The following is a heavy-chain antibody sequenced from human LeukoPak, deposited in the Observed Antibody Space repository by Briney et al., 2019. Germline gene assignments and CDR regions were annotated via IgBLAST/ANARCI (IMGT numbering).Heavy chain of an antibody. CDR1: GFTFDDYA. Sequence: PGGSLRLSCAASGFTFDDYAMHWVRQAPGEGLEWVSGISWNSGSIGYADSVKGRFTISRDNAKNSLYLQMNSLRAEDMALYYCAKSPRGGIAALLDYWGQGTLVTVSS. V-gene: IGHV3-9*03. J-gene: IGHJ4*02. CDR2: ISWNSGSI. D-gene: IGHD6-13*01. CDR3: AKSPRGGIAALLDY.